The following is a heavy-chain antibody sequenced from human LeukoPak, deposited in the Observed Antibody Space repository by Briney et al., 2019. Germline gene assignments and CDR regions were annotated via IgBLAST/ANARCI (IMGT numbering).Heavy chain of an antibody. CDR1: GFTFSSYA. CDR3: AKAPPYKKYFDY. Sequence: GGSLRLSCAASGFTFSSYAMSWVRQAPGKGLKWVSTISNSGDATYYADSVKGRFTISRDNSKNTLYLQMDSLRAEDTAVYYCAKAPPYKKYFDYWGQGTLVTVSS. J-gene: IGHJ4*02. D-gene: IGHD1-1*01. CDR2: ISNSGDAT. V-gene: IGHV3-23*01.